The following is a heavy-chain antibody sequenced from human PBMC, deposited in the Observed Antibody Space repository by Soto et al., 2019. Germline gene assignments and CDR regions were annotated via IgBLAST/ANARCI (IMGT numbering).Heavy chain of an antibody. V-gene: IGHV1-58*02. D-gene: IGHD5-18*01. Sequence: QIQVVQSGPEVRKPGTSVKVSCKASGISFRNSAMQWVRQARGQPLEWIGWIVVGTGNTDYAQSFQERVTITSDMSTSTTYMELSSLRSEDTAIYYCAADVASAMAGYWGQGTLVTVSS. CDR3: AADVASAMAGY. CDR2: IVVGTGNT. CDR1: GISFRNSA. J-gene: IGHJ4*02.